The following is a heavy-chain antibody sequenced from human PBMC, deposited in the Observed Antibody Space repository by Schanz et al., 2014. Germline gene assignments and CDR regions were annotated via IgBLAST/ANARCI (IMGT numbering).Heavy chain of an antibody. D-gene: IGHD1-26*01. Sequence: QVQLLESGGGLFKPGGSLRLSCAGSGFTFADYYMTWIRQAPGKGLRCVAVISGNGGEKYYADSVQGRFTISRDNAQNSLYLQMNSLRVEDTATYYCARDGTGDLYYNYAMDVWGQGTTVTVSS. V-gene: IGHV3-11*04. CDR2: ISGNGGEK. CDR1: GFTFADYY. CDR3: ARDGTGDLYYNYAMDV. J-gene: IGHJ6*02.